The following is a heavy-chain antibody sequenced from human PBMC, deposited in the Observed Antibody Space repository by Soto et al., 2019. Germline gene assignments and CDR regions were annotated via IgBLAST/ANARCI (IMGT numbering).Heavy chain of an antibody. CDR3: ARHNYGSRSTYIDY. Sequence: SETLSLTCTVSGGSISSYYWSWIRQPLGKGLEWIGYIYYSGSTNYNPSLKSRVTISVDTSKNQFSLKLNSMTAADTAVYYCARHNYGSRSTYIDYCGPGTRVTVSS. J-gene: IGHJ4*02. CDR2: IYYSGST. CDR1: GGSISSYY. D-gene: IGHD3-10*01. V-gene: IGHV4-59*08.